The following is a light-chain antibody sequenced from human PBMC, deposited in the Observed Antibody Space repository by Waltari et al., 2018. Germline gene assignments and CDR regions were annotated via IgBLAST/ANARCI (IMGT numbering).Light chain of an antibody. CDR1: SSNLGANYD. V-gene: IGLV1-40*01. Sequence: QSVLTQPPSVSGAPGQKVTVSCTGSSSNLGANYDVHWYQQLPGAAPKVLIYSNNNRPSWVPARFSGSKSGTSASLAISGLQAEDEADYYCQSYDNRMNGGVFGGGTKVTVL. CDR3: QSYDNRMNGGV. J-gene: IGLJ2*01. CDR2: SNN.